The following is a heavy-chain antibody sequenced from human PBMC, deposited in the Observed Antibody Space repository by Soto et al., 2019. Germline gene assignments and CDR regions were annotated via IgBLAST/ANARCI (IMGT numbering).Heavy chain of an antibody. J-gene: IGHJ5*02. CDR1: GFSLSNGRMG. CDR3: ARSPRVGGTQGRWFDP. CDR2: IFSNDEK. V-gene: IGHV2-26*01. Sequence: QVTLKESGPVLVKPTETLTLTCTVSGFSLSNGRMGVSWIRQPPGKALEWLAHIFSNDEKSYSTSLKSRLTISKDTSKSQVVLTMTNMDPADTATYYCARSPRVGGTQGRWFDPWGQGTLVTVSS. D-gene: IGHD1-26*01.